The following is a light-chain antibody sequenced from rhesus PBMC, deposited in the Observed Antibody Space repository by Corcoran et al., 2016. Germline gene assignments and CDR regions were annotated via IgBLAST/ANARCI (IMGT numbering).Light chain of an antibody. V-gene: IGLV2-13*03. J-gene: IGLJ1*01. CDR2: EVS. CDR1: SSDIGGYNR. Sequence: QAAPTQSPSVSGSPGQSVTISFTGTSSDIGGYNRVSWYQQYPGKVPKLVIYEVSKRPSGVSDRFSGPKSGNTASLTISGLNAEDEADYYCCSYARTGTFIFGGGTRLTVL. CDR3: CSYARTGTFI.